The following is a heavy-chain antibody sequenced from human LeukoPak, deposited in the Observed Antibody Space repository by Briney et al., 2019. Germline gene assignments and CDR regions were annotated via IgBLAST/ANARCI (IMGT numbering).Heavy chain of an antibody. CDR1: GGSISSRNW. CDR3: ARDRGSGSYHYFDY. D-gene: IGHD3-10*01. Sequence: SGTLSLTCAVSGGSISSRNWWNWVRQPPGKGLEWIGEIYHSGSTNYNPSLKSRVTISVDKSKNQFSLKLSSVTAADTAVYYGARDRGSGSYHYFDYWGQGTLVTVSS. CDR2: IYHSGST. V-gene: IGHV4-4*02. J-gene: IGHJ4*02.